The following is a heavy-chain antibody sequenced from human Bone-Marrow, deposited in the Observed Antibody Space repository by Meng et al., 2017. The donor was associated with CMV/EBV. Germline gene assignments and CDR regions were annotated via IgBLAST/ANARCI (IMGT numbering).Heavy chain of an antibody. V-gene: IGHV4-31*02. CDR3: ARVNSGSFDY. Sequence: LTGTVSGGSSSRGGHYWSWIRQHPGKGREWIGYIYYSGSTYYNPSLKSRVTISVDTSKNQFSLKLSSVTAADTAVYYCARVNSGSFDYWGQGTLVTVSS. D-gene: IGHD1-26*01. CDR1: GGSSSRGGHY. J-gene: IGHJ4*02. CDR2: IYYSGST.